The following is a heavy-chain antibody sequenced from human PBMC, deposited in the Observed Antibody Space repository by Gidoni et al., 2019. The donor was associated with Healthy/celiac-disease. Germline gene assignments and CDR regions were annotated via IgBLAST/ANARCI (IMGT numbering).Heavy chain of an antibody. V-gene: IGHV3-53*01. J-gene: IGHJ5*02. CDR2: IYSGGST. CDR1: GFTVSSNY. CDR3: ARGSPGDP. Sequence: EVPLVESGGGLIQPGGFLRLSCAASGFTVSSNYMSWVRQAPGTGLAWVSVIYSGGSTYYADSVKGLFTISRDNSKNTLYLQMNSLRAEDTAVYYCARGSPGDPWGQETLVTVSS.